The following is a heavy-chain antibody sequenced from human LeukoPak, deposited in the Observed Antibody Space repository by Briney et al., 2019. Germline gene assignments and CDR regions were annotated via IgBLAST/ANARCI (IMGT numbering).Heavy chain of an antibody. D-gene: IGHD6-19*01. J-gene: IGHJ4*02. CDR2: IYYSGST. CDR3: ARGSIAVAGTCDY. V-gene: IGHV4-59*01. CDR1: GGSISSYY. Sequence: SETLSLTCTVSGGSISSYYWSWIRQPPGKGLEWIGYIYYSGSTNYNPSLKSRVTISVDTSKNQFSLKLSSVTAADTAVYYCARGSIAVAGTCDYWGQGTLVTVSS.